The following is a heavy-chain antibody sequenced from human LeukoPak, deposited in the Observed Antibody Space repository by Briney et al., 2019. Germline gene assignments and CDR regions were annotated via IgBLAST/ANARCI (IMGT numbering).Heavy chain of an antibody. Sequence: ASVKVSCKASGYTFTNYGITWVRQAPRQGLEWMGWISAYNGNTKYAQKFQGRVTMTTGTSTSTAYMELRGLRSDDTAVYYCARGPPPYCSGDSCYSFLYLHHWGQGTLVTVSS. D-gene: IGHD2-15*01. CDR1: GYTFTNYG. V-gene: IGHV1-18*01. CDR2: ISAYNGNT. CDR3: ARGPPPYCSGDSCYSFLYLHH. J-gene: IGHJ1*01.